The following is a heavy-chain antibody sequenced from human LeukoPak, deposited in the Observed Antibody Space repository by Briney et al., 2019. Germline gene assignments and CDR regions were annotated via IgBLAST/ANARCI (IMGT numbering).Heavy chain of an antibody. Sequence: ASVTVSCKASGYTFTGYYMHWVRQAPGQGLEWMGWINPNSGGTNYAQKFQGRVTMTRDTSISTAYMELSRLRSDDTAVYYCARRKDYDFWSGYEGTFDYWGQGTLVTVSS. V-gene: IGHV1-2*02. D-gene: IGHD3-3*01. CDR1: GYTFTGYY. CDR3: ARRKDYDFWSGYEGTFDY. CDR2: INPNSGGT. J-gene: IGHJ4*02.